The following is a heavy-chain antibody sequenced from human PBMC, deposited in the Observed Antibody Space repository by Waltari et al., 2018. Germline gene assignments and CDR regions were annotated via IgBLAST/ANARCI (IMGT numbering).Heavy chain of an antibody. V-gene: IGHV4-34*01. Sequence: QVQLQQWGAGLLKPSETLSLTCAVYGGSFSGYYWSWIRQPPGKGLEWIGEINHSGSTNYNQSLKSRVTMSVETSKSQFSLKLSSVTAADTAVYYCARVDLIAAAEKAQYYYYYGMDVWGQGTTVTVSS. CDR2: INHSGST. J-gene: IGHJ6*02. CDR3: ARVDLIAAAEKAQYYYYYGMDV. D-gene: IGHD6-13*01. CDR1: GGSFSGYY.